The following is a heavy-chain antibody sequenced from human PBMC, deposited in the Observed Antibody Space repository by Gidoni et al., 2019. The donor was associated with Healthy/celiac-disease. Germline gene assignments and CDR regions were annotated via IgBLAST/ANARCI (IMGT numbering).Heavy chain of an antibody. Sequence: QVQLQESGPGLVKPSETLSLTCTVSGGSISSYYWSWIRPPPGKGLEWIGYIYYSGSTNYNPSLKSRVTISVDTSKNQFSLKLSSVTAADTAVYYCARNLQGYGIDYWGQGTLVTVSA. CDR2: IYYSGST. CDR1: GGSISSYY. J-gene: IGHJ4*02. CDR3: ARNLQGYGIDY. D-gene: IGHD5-12*01. V-gene: IGHV4-59*01.